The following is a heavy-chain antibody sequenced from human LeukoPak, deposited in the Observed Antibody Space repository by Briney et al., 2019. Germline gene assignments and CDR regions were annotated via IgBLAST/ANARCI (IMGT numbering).Heavy chain of an antibody. Sequence: GGSLRLSCAASGCSFSSYAMSWVRQPPERVLEWVSAISGSGGSTYYADSVKGRFTISRDNSKNTLYLQTNSLRAEDTALYYCAKDGTRGYSYGRIDYWGQGTLVPVSS. CDR1: GCSFSSYA. V-gene: IGHV3-23*01. J-gene: IGHJ4*02. D-gene: IGHD5-18*01. CDR3: AKDGTRGYSYGRIDY. CDR2: ISGSGGST.